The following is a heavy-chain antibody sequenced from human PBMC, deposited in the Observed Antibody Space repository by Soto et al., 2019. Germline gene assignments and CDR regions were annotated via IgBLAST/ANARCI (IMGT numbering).Heavy chain of an antibody. CDR3: ARAVGNYYGMDV. V-gene: IGHV3-11*06. CDR2: SDGSSAYT. J-gene: IGHJ6*02. Sequence: QVQLVESGGGLVKPGGSLRLSCAASGFTFSHYYMNWIRQSPGKGLEWLSCSDGSSAYTNYAGSVKGRFTMSRDNAKNSLFLQLTSLSDEDTAVYYCARAVGNYYGMDVWGQGTTVTVS. D-gene: IGHD1-26*01. CDR1: GFTFSHYY.